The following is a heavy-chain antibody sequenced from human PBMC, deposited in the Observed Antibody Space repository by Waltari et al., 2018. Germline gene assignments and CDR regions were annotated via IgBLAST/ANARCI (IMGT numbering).Heavy chain of an antibody. V-gene: IGHV1-69*13. CDR3: ARTEYSSSRVYYYYMDV. J-gene: IGHJ6*03. Sequence: QVQLAQSGAEVKKPGSSVKVSCKASGGTFSSYAISWVRQAPGQGLEWVGRIIPIFGTANYAQKFQGRVTITADKSTSTAYMELSSLRSEDTAVYYCARTEYSSSRVYYYYMDVWGKGTTVTISS. D-gene: IGHD6-6*01. CDR2: IIPIFGTA. CDR1: GGTFSSYA.